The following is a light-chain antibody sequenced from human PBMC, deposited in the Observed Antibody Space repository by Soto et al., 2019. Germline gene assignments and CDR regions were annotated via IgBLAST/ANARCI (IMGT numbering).Light chain of an antibody. CDR1: QSVAKNY. CDR3: QQCAYSPRT. V-gene: IGKV3-20*01. J-gene: IGKJ1*01. Sequence: EIVLTQSPDTLSLSPGERATISCRASQSVAKNYLAWYQQKPGQAPRLLIDDASRRATGIPDRFTGSGPGADFALTISRLEPEDFAVYYCQQCAYSPRTFGQGTKVEVK. CDR2: DAS.